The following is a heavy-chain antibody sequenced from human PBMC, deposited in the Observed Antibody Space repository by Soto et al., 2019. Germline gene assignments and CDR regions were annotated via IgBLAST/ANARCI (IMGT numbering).Heavy chain of an antibody. CDR1: GFTFSSYG. Sequence: PGGSLRLSCAASGFTFSSYGIHWVRQAPGKGLEWLAFISYDGSNKYYADSVKGRFTISRDNSKNTLYLQMNSLRAEDTAVYYCAKDGDGSGSYYGGPDLFDNFGQGTLVTVYS. CDR3: AKDGDGSGSYYGGPDLFDN. J-gene: IGHJ4*02. V-gene: IGHV3-30*18. D-gene: IGHD3-10*01. CDR2: ISYDGSNK.